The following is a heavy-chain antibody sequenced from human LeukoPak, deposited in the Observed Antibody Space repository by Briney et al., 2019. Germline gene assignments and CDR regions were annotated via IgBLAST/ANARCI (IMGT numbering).Heavy chain of an antibody. Sequence: GASVKVSCKASGYTFTSYGMSWVRQAPGQGLEWMGWISAYNGNTNYAQKLQGRVTMTTDTSTSTAYMEMRSLRSDDTAVYYCARDKRGGSWDPWGQGTLVTVSS. V-gene: IGHV1-18*01. CDR2: ISAYNGNT. CDR3: ARDKRGGSWDP. D-gene: IGHD3-10*01. CDR1: GYTFTSYG. J-gene: IGHJ5*02.